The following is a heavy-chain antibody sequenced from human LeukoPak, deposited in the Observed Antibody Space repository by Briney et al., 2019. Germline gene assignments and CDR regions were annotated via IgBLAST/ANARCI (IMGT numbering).Heavy chain of an antibody. J-gene: IGHJ6*02. CDR2: INHSGST. CDR1: GGSFSGYY. D-gene: IGHD3-3*01. V-gene: IGHV4-34*01. CDR3: ARGRDDFWSGYYILYYYYGMDV. Sequence: PSETLSLTCAVYGGSFSGYYWSWIRQPPGKGLEWIGEINHSGSTNYNPSLKSRVTISVDTSKNQFSLKLSSVTAADTAVYYCARGRDDFWSGYYILYYYYGMDVWGQGTTVTVSS.